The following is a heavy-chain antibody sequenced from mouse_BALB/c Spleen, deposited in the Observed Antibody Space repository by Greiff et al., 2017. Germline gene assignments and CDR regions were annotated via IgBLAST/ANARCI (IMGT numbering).Heavy chain of an antibody. J-gene: IGHJ4*01. CDR2: ISSGSSTI. CDR3: ARGDDGYFSYAMDY. Sequence: EVKVVESGGGLVQPGGSRKLSCAASGFTFSSFGMHWVRQAPEKGLEWVAYISSGSSTIYYADTVKGRFTISRDNPKNTLFLQMTSLRSEDTAMYYCARGDDGYFSYAMDYWGQGTSVTVSS. CDR1: GFTFSSFG. V-gene: IGHV5-17*02. D-gene: IGHD2-3*01.